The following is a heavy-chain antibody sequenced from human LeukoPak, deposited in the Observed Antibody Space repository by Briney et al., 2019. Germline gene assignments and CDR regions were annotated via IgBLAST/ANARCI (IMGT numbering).Heavy chain of an antibody. CDR1: GFSFSSYW. D-gene: IGHD3-22*01. V-gene: IGHV3-74*01. CDR2: ISTDGSTT. Sequence: GGSLRLSCSGSGFSFSSYWMQWVRQAPGKGPVWVSRISTDGSTTNYADSVKGRFTISRDNAKNTLYQQMNSLRAEDTAVYYCARGRLGFYYDYWGQGTLVTVSS. J-gene: IGHJ4*02. CDR3: ARGRLGFYYDY.